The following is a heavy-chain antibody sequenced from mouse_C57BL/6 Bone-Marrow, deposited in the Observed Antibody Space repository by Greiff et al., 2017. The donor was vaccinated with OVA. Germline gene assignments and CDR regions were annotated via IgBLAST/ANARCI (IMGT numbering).Heavy chain of an antibody. Sequence: VQLVESGPGLVQPSQSLSITCTVSGFSLTSYGVHWVRQSPGKGLEWLGVIWRGGSTDYNAAFMSRLSITKDNSKSQVFFKMNSLQADDTAIYYCAKRRKFSWGGYFAWFAYWGQGTLVTVSA. V-gene: IGHV2-5*01. CDR3: AKRRKFSWGGYFAWFAY. CDR1: GFSLTSYG. J-gene: IGHJ3*01. CDR2: IWRGGST. D-gene: IGHD2-3*01.